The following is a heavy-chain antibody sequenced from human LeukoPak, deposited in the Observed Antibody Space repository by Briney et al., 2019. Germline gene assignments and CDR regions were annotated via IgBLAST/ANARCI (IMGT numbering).Heavy chain of an antibody. D-gene: IGHD4-23*01. V-gene: IGHV3-23*01. CDR2: ISASGGST. CDR3: AKPTGGATVVTHVGY. J-gene: IGHJ4*02. Sequence: PGGSLRLSCAASGLIFSSYAMSWVRQAPGKGLEWVSVISASGGSTYYADSVKGRFTISRDNSKNTLYLQMSSLKDEDTAVYYCAKPTGGATVVTHVGYWGQGTLVTVSS. CDR1: GLIFSSYA.